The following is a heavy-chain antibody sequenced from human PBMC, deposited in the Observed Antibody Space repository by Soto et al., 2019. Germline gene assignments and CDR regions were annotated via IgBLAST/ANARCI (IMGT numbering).Heavy chain of an antibody. Sequence: GESLKISCKASGYTFRNYWIAWVRQMPGKGLEWMGIIYPGDSDTRYSPSFQGQVTISADKSVSTAYLQWNSLKASDTAMYYCARESEDLTSNFDYWGQGTLVTVSS. J-gene: IGHJ4*02. CDR1: GYTFRNYW. V-gene: IGHV5-51*01. CDR3: ARESEDLTSNFDY. CDR2: IYPGDSDT.